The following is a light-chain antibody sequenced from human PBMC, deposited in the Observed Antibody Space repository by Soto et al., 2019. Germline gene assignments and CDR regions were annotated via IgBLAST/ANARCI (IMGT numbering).Light chain of an antibody. CDR1: QSVSRN. CDR2: DAS. Sequence: EIVFTQSPATLSLSPGERATLSCRASQSVSRNLAWCQQKPGQAPRLLIYDASNRAPGIPARFSGSGSGTDFTLTISSLEPEDFAVYSCQQRSNWPVTFGQGTRLEI. V-gene: IGKV3-11*01. CDR3: QQRSNWPVT. J-gene: IGKJ5*01.